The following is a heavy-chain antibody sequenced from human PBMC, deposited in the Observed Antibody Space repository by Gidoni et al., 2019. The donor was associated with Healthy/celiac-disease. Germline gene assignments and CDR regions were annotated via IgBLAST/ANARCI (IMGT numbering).Heavy chain of an antibody. CDR1: GGPFSSYA. CDR2: IIPIFGTA. CDR3: AGAESGYAEFYYYYYGMDV. D-gene: IGHD3-3*01. J-gene: IGHJ6*02. V-gene: IGHV1-69*06. Sequence: QVQLVQSGAAVKKPGSSVKVSCKASGGPFSSYAFSWVRQAPGQGLEWMGGIIPIFGTANYAQKFQGRVTITADKSTSTAYMELSSLRSEDTAVYYCAGAESGYAEFYYYYYGMDVWGQGTTVTVSS.